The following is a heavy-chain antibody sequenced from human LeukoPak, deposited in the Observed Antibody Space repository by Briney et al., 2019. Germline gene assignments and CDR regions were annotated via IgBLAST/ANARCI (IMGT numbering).Heavy chain of an antibody. CDR2: INHSGST. CDR1: GGSFSGYY. CDR3: ASYWSSGSYDY. J-gene: IGHJ4*02. Sequence: SETLSLTCAVYGGSFSGYYWTWIRQPPGKGLEWIGEINHSGSTNYNPSLKSRVTISVDTSKNQFSLKLSSVTAADTAVYYCASYWSSGSYDYWGQGTLVTVSS. D-gene: IGHD1-26*01. V-gene: IGHV4-34*01.